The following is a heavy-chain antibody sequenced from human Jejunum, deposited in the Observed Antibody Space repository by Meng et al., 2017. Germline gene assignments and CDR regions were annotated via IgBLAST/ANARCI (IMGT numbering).Heavy chain of an antibody. D-gene: IGHD4-11*01. CDR3: ARVPQTTYYGMDV. J-gene: IGHJ6*02. CDR2: TYYRSKWYN. V-gene: IGHV6-1*01. CDR1: GDSVSSNSAA. Sequence: SQTLSLTCAISGDSVSSNSAACNWIRQSPSRGLEWLGRTYYRSKWYNDYAVSVKSRITINPDTSKNQFSLQLNSVTPEDTAVYYCARVPQTTYYGMDVWGQGTTVTVSS.